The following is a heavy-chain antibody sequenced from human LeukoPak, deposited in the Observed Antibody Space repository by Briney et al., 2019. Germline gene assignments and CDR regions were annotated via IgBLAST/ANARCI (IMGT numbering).Heavy chain of an antibody. D-gene: IGHD6-19*01. CDR3: ARVWAGTVDY. Sequence: KASETLSLTCTVSGGSISSYYWSWIRQPPGKGLEWIGYIHYSGSTNYNPSLKSRVTISVDTSKNQFSLKLSSVTAADTAVYYCARVWAGTVDYWGQGTLVTVSS. CDR1: GGSISSYY. V-gene: IGHV4-59*01. CDR2: IHYSGST. J-gene: IGHJ4*02.